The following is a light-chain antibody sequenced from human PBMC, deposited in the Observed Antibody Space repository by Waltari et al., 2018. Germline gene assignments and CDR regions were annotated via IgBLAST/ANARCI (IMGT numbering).Light chain of an antibody. Sequence: DIQMTQSPSTLSASVGDRVPITCRASQSISSWLAWYQQKPGKAPKLRIYKASSLESGVPSRFSGSGSGTEFTLTISSLQPDDFATYYCQQYNSYSLTFGGGTKVEIK. CDR2: KAS. J-gene: IGKJ4*01. CDR3: QQYNSYSLT. CDR1: QSISSW. V-gene: IGKV1-5*03.